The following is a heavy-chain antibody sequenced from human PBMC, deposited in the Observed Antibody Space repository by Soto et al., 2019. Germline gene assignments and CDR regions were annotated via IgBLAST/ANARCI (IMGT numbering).Heavy chain of an antibody. CDR3: ARRGYYAISAFDI. D-gene: IGHD2-8*01. Sequence: SETLSLTCTVSGGSVSSKNYYWGWIRQPPGKGLEWIGSISNSGSTYYNPSLKSRVTISVDTSKNQFSLKLSSVTAADTAVYYCARRGYYAISAFDIWGQGTMVTVSS. CDR1: GGSVSSKNYY. J-gene: IGHJ3*02. V-gene: IGHV4-39*01. CDR2: ISNSGST.